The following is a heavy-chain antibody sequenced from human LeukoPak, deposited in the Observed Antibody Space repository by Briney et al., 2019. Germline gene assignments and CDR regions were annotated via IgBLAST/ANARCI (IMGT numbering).Heavy chain of an antibody. D-gene: IGHD3-22*01. J-gene: IGHJ4*02. V-gene: IGHV3-74*01. CDR1: GFTFSTYR. Sequence: GGSLRLSCAASGFTFSTYRMHWVRQAPGKGLVWVSLIKSDGSSTAYADSVKGRFTTSRDNAKNTLYLQMNSLRVEDTAVYYCARVYYDSSAYYYFDYWGQGTLVTVSS. CDR3: ARVYYDSSAYYYFDY. CDR2: IKSDGSST.